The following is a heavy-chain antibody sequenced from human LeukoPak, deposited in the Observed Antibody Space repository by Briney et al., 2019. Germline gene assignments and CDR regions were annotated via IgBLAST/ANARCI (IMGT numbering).Heavy chain of an antibody. CDR1: GFTFDDYG. CDR3: ARDRFRYCSGAYCSHFEF. Sequence: GGSLRLSCAASGFTFDDYGMSWVRQAPGKGLEWVSGINWNGGSTGYADSVKGRFTISRDNAKNSLYLQMNSLRADDMAFYYCARDRFRYCSGAYCSHFEFWGQGTLVSVSS. J-gene: IGHJ4*02. D-gene: IGHD2-15*01. CDR2: INWNGGST. V-gene: IGHV3-20*04.